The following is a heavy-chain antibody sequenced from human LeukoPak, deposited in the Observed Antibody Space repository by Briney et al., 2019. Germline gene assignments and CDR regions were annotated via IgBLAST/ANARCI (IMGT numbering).Heavy chain of an antibody. Sequence: SVKVSCKASGGTFSSYAISWVRQAPGQGLEWMGRIIPILGIANYAQKFQGRVTITADKSTSTAYMELSSLRSEDTAVYYCASYPLYCSGGSCYFDYWGQGTLVTVSS. J-gene: IGHJ4*02. D-gene: IGHD2-15*01. CDR1: GGTFSSYA. V-gene: IGHV1-69*04. CDR2: IIPILGIA. CDR3: ASYPLYCSGGSCYFDY.